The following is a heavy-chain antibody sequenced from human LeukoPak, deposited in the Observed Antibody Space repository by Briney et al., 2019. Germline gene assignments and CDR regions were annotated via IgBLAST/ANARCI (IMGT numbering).Heavy chain of an antibody. CDR3: ARAGGEYYDSSGHYAFDY. D-gene: IGHD3-22*01. J-gene: IGHJ4*02. CDR1: GYTFTSYA. CDR2: INAGNGNT. Sequence: ASVKVSCKASGYTFTSYAMHWVRQAPGQRLEWMGWINAGNGNTKYSQKFQGRVTITRDTSASTAYMELSSLRSEDTAVYYCARAGGEYYDSSGHYAFDYWGQGTLVTVSS. V-gene: IGHV1-3*01.